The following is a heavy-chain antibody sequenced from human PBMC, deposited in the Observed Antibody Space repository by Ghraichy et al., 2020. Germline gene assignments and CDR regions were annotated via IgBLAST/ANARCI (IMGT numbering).Heavy chain of an antibody. J-gene: IGHJ3*01. D-gene: IGHD3-10*01. CDR1: GLIFSSYW. V-gene: IGHV3-7*03. Sequence: GGVLNISCTASGLIFSSYWMTWVRQGPGKGLEWVANINQDGRERYYMGSVKGRFTISRDNAKNSLYLQINNLSAEDTAVYYCSSGDTFDYWGRGTMVTVSS. CDR2: INQDGRER. CDR3: SSGDTFDY.